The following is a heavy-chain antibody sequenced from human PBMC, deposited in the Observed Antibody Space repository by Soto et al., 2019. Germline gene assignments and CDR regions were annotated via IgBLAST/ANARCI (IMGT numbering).Heavy chain of an antibody. CDR1: GYTFTSYG. CDR2: ISAYNGNT. CDR3: ARDGDYYGSGSYLRHDWYFDL. V-gene: IGHV1-18*01. Sequence: QVQLVQSGAEVKKPGASVKVSCKASGYTFTSYGIRWVRQAPGQGLEWMGWISAYNGNTNYAQNLQVRVTMTTDTSTSTAYMELRSLRSDDTAVYYCARDGDYYGSGSYLRHDWYFDLWGRGTLVTVSS. J-gene: IGHJ2*01. D-gene: IGHD3-10*01.